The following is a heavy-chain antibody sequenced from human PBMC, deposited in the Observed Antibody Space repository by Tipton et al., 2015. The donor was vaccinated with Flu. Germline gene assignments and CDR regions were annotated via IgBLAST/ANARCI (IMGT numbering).Heavy chain of an antibody. CDR2: IWYDGSNK. V-gene: IGHV3-33*01. Sequence: SLRLSCAASGFTFSSYGMHWVRQAPGKGLEWVAVIWYDGSNKYYADSVKGRFTISRDNSKNTLYLQMNSLRAEDTAVYYCAREGFGYYYGSGRDDRYMDVWGKGTTVTVSS. D-gene: IGHD3-10*01. J-gene: IGHJ6*03. CDR1: GFTFSSYG. CDR3: AREGFGYYYGSGRDDRYMDV.